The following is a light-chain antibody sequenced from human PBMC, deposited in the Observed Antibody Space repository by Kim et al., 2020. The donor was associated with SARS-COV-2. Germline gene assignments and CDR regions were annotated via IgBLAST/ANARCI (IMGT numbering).Light chain of an antibody. V-gene: IGKV3-11*01. CDR1: QSVSSY. Sequence: GERATLSCRASQSVSSYVAWYQQTPGQAPRLLIYDASSRASGIPARFSGSGSGTDFTLTISILEPEDFAVYYCQQRSNWPPTFGEGTKVEIK. CDR3: QQRSNWPPT. J-gene: IGKJ4*01. CDR2: DAS.